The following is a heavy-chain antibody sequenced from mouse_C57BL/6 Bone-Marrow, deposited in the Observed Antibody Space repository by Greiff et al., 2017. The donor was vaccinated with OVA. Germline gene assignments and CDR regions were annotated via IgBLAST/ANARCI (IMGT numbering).Heavy chain of an antibody. CDR1: GYSITSGYY. CDR3: ARDGYDYAWFAY. D-gene: IGHD2-4*01. V-gene: IGHV3-6*01. Sequence: EVKLMESGPGLVKPSQSLSLTCSVTGYSITSGYYWTWIRQLPGNKLEWMGYISYDGSNNYNPSLKNRISITRDTSKNQFFLKLNSVTTEDTATYYCARDGYDYAWFAYWGQGTLVTVSA. CDR2: ISYDGSN. J-gene: IGHJ3*01.